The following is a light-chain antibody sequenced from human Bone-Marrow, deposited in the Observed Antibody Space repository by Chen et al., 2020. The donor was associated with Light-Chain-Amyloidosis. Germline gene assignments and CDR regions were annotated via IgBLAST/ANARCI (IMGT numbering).Light chain of an antibody. Sequence: DIVMTQSPDSLAVSLGERATINCKSSQSVLYRFNNKNHLAWHQQKPGQPPKLLIYWASTREPGVPSRFSGSGSGTNFTLTISSLQAEDVAGYYCQQYYDIPPWTFGQGTKVEIK. J-gene: IGKJ1*01. CDR3: QQYYDIPPWT. CDR2: WAS. V-gene: IGKV4-1*01. CDR1: QSVLYRFNNKNH.